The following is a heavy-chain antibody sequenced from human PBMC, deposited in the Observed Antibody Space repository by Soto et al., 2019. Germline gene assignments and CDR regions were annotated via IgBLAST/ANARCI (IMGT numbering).Heavy chain of an antibody. Sequence: QVQLVQSGPEVKMPGASVKVSCKTSGYTFTAYGLAWLRQAPGQRPEWMGWVSTNDDRTNYAQKFQGRVTMTTDRSTTTTYMELRSLRADDTAVYYCTRELNTESSAYYSFAYWGHGTLVTVSS. CDR2: VSTNDDRT. D-gene: IGHD3-22*01. CDR3: TRELNTESSAYYSFAY. CDR1: GYTFTAYG. V-gene: IGHV1-18*01. J-gene: IGHJ4*01.